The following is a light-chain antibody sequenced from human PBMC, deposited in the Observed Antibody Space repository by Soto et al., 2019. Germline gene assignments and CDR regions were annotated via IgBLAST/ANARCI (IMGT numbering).Light chain of an antibody. CDR3: NSYTSKSTGV. J-gene: IGLJ1*01. Sequence: QSALTQPASVSGSPRQSITISCTGTSSDVGGYNYVSWYQQHPGKAPKLIIYEVSNRPSGVSNRFSGSKSGNTASLTISGLQAEDDADYYCNSYTSKSTGVFGTGTKLTVL. CDR1: SSDVGGYNY. V-gene: IGLV2-14*01. CDR2: EVS.